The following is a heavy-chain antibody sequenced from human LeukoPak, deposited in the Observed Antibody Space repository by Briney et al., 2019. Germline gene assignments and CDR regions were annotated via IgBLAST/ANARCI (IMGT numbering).Heavy chain of an antibody. V-gene: IGHV4-34*01. CDR3: ARGGLRGLPSLRFDP. CDR1: GGSFSGYI. D-gene: IGHD3-10*01. J-gene: IGHJ5*02. CDR2: VNHVGHT. Sequence: SETLSLTCAVYGGSFSGYIWSWIRHPSGKGLEWIGEVNHVGHTNYNPSLKSRVTISIDTSKNQFSLSLSSVTAADTAIYYCARGGLRGLPSLRFDPWGQGTLVTVSS.